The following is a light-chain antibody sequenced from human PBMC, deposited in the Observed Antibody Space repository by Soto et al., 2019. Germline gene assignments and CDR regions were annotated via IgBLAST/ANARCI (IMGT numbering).Light chain of an antibody. CDR3: SSYTSSSTLLYV. Sequence: QSALTQPASVSGSPGQSITISCTGTSRDVGGYNYVSWYQQHPGKAPKLMIYDVSNRPSGVSNRFSGSKSGNTASLTISGLQADDEAEYYCSSYTSSSTLLYVFGTGTKLTVL. V-gene: IGLV2-14*01. CDR2: DVS. CDR1: SRDVGGYNY. J-gene: IGLJ1*01.